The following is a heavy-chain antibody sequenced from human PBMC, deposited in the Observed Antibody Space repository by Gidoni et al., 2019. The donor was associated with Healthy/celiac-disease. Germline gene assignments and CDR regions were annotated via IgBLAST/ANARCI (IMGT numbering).Heavy chain of an antibody. J-gene: IGHJ4*02. CDR1: GFTFSSYE. V-gene: IGHV3-48*03. CDR3: ARESYTTVPYDY. CDR2: ISSSGSTI. Sequence: EVQLVESGGGLVQPGGSLRLSCAASGFTFSSYEMNWVRQAPGKGLEWVSYISSSGSTIYYADSVKGRFTISRDNAKNSLYLQMNSLRAEDTAVYYCARESYTTVPYDYWGQGTLVTVSS. D-gene: IGHD4-17*01.